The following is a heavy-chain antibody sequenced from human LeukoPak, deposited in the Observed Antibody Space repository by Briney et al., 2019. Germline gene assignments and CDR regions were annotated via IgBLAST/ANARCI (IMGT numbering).Heavy chain of an antibody. CDR3: ARQTMGRGVIGY. V-gene: IGHV4-59*01. J-gene: IGHJ4*02. CDR1: GGSISSYY. Sequence: SETLSLTCTVSGGSISSYYWSWIRQPPGKGLEWIGYIYYSGSTNYNPSLKSRVTISVDTSKNQFSLKLSSVTAADTAVYYCARQTMGRGVIGYWGQGTLVTVSS. D-gene: IGHD3-10*01. CDR2: IYYSGST.